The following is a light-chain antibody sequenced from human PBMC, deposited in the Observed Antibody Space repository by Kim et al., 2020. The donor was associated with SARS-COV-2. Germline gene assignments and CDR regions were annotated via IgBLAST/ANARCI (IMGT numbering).Light chain of an antibody. CDR1: QRISSN. CDR2: STS. J-gene: IGKJ1*01. Sequence: ASVGDRVTITCRASQRISSNLNWYQQRPGKAPNLLIYSTSALESGVPSSFSGSGSGTDFILTINSLQPEDVATYYCQQTDSVPLTFGQGTKVDIK. CDR3: QQTDSVPLT. V-gene: IGKV1-39*01.